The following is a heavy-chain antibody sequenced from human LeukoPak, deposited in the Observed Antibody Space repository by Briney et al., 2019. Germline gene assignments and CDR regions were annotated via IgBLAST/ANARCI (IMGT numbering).Heavy chain of an antibody. J-gene: IGHJ4*02. CDR1: GFTFSSYW. CDR2: IKQDGSEK. D-gene: IGHD3-10*01. CDR3: ARGGSGTDTPYYFDY. Sequence: GGSLRLSCAASGFTFSSYWMSWVRQAPGKGLEWVDNIKQDGSEKYYVDSVKGRFTISRDNAKNSLYLQMNSLRAEDTAVYYCARGGSGTDTPYYFDYWGQGTLVTVSS. V-gene: IGHV3-7*01.